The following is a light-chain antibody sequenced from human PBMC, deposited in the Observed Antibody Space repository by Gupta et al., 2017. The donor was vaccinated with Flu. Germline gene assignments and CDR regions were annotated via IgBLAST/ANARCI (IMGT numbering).Light chain of an antibody. Sequence: PGGRATLSCRASQSVSNYLAWYQQKPGQAPRLLIYDATNRATGISARFSGSGCGADITQTISSLEPEDFAVYYCQPRSDWLTFGGGTRVEIK. CDR1: QSVSNY. J-gene: IGKJ4*01. CDR2: DAT. CDR3: QPRSDWLT. V-gene: IGKV3-11*01.